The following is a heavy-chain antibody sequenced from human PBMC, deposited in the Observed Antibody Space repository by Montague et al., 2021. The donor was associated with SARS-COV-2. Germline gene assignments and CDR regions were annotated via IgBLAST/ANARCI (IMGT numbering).Heavy chain of an antibody. CDR1: GVSVSGYY. J-gene: IGHJ1*01. CDR3: VRHPHVDGLNGPPDF. V-gene: IGHV4-59*08. D-gene: IGHD3-9*01. CDR2: VMYNKGT. Sequence: SETLSLTCTVSGVSVSGYYWGWIRQPQGKGLEWVGDVMYNKGTNYNPSLKSRVAISVDTSKNQFSLRLTSVTAADTALYYCVRHPHVDGLNGPPDFWDQGTLVTVSS.